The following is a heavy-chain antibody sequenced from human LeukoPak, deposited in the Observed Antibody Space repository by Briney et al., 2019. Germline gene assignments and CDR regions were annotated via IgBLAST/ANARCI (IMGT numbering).Heavy chain of an antibody. V-gene: IGHV1-69*01. Sequence: ASVKVSCKASGGTFSSYAISWVRQAPGQGLEWMGGIIPIFGTANYAQKFQGRVAITADESTSTAYMELSSLRSEDTAVYYCARSSLSGSSTSRIGSFDYWGQGTLVTVSS. CDR2: IIPIFGTA. CDR3: ARSSLSGSSTSRIGSFDY. J-gene: IGHJ4*02. D-gene: IGHD2-2*01. CDR1: GGTFSSYA.